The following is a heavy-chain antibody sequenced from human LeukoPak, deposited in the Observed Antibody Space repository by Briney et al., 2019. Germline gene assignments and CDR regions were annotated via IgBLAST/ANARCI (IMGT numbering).Heavy chain of an antibody. CDR1: GGSISSGGYY. CDR2: IYHSGST. CDR3: ARMYSSGWYNAFDI. Sequence: SETLSLTCTVSGGSISSGGYYWSWIRQPPGKGLEWIGYIYHSGSTHYNPSLKSRVTISVDRSKNQFSLKLSSVTAADTAVYYCARMYSSGWYNAFDIWGQGTMVTVSS. D-gene: IGHD6-19*01. J-gene: IGHJ3*02. V-gene: IGHV4-30-2*01.